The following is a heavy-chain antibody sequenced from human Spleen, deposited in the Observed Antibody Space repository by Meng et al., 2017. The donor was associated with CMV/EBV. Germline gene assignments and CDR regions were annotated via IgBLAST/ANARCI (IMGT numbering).Heavy chain of an antibody. J-gene: IGHJ4*02. D-gene: IGHD6-19*01. CDR3: ARGLQYSSGLTDY. CDR1: GYTFTSYD. CDR2: MKPNSGNT. Sequence: QAQLVQSGAWEEMPGASVKVSCKASGYTFTSYDIYWVRQATGQGVEWMGWMKPNSGNTSYAQKFQGRLTMIRNTSISTAYMELSSLRSEDTAVYYCARGLQYSSGLTDYWGQGTLVTVSS. V-gene: IGHV1-8*01.